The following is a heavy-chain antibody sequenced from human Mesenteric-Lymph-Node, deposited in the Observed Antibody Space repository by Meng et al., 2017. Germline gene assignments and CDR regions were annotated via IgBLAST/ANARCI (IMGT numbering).Heavy chain of an antibody. J-gene: IGHJ4*02. V-gene: IGHV3-21*01. CDR2: ISSSSSYM. CDR3: ARASGGYYSPPDY. CDR1: GFTFSSYS. Sequence: EVQLVESGGGLVKAGGSLGLSCADSGFTFSSYSLNWVRQAPGKVLEWVSSISSSSSYMYYADSVKGRFTISRDNAKNSLYLQMNSLRAEDTAVYFCARASGGYYSPPDYWGQGTLVTVSS. D-gene: IGHD3-22*01.